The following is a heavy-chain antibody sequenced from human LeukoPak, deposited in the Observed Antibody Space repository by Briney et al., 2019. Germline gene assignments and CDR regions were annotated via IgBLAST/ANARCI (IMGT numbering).Heavy chain of an antibody. CDR3: AKRDSSGSYPYYFDY. J-gene: IGHJ4*02. V-gene: IGHV3-23*01. CDR1: GFTFSTHA. D-gene: IGHD3-22*01. CDR2: IGGSDGST. Sequence: HPGGSLRLSCVASGFTFSTHAMSWVRLAPGKGLEWVSAIGGSDGSTYYADSVKGRFTISRDNSKDTLYLQMNSLRAEDTAVYYCAKRDSSGSYPYYFDYWGQGTLVTVSS.